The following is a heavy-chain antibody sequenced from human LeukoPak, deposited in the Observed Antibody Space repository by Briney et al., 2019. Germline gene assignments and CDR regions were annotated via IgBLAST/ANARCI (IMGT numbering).Heavy chain of an antibody. CDR3: AVLRITIFGVVSNDAFDI. CDR1: GYSFTSYW. D-gene: IGHD3-3*01. V-gene: IGHV5-51*01. Sequence: GKSLKISCKGSGYSFTSYWIGWVRQMPGKGLEWMGIIYPGDSDTRYSPSFQGQVTISADKSISTAYLQWSSLKASDTAMYYCAVLRITIFGVVSNDAFDIWGQGTMVTVSS. J-gene: IGHJ3*02. CDR2: IYPGDSDT.